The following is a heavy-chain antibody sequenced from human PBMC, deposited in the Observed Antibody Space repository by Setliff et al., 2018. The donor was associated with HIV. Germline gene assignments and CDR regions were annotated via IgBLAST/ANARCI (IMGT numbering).Heavy chain of an antibody. Sequence: PSETLSLTCRVSGGSFNTRRTKWGWRRQSPGKGLEWIGSIFYFGSVPYNPSLNSRPLISIDTSKTQFSLNLRSVTPADTAVYYCVRELLGSGGTVPEVNFFDSWGQGTLVTVSS. D-gene: IGHD1-26*01. CDR2: IFYFGSV. CDR3: VRELLGSGGTVPEVNFFDS. CDR1: GGSFNTRRTK. J-gene: IGHJ5*01. V-gene: IGHV4-39*07.